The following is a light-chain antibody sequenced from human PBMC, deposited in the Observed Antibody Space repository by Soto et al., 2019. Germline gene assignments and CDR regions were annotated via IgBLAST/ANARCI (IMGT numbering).Light chain of an antibody. CDR1: QSVTTY. CDR3: QQRSNWPPSIT. V-gene: IGKV3-11*01. J-gene: IGKJ5*01. CDR2: DAS. Sequence: EIVLTQSPAPLSLSPGERANISCRASQSVTTYLAWYQQKPGQAPRLLIYDASDRATGIPARFSGSGSVTDFTLTIGSLEPDDFAVYDCQQRSNWPPSITFGQGTRLEIK.